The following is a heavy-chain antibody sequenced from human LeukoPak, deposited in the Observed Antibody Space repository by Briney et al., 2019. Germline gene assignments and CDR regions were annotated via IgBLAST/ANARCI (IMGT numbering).Heavy chain of an antibody. D-gene: IGHD2-15*01. V-gene: IGHV3-7*03. CDR2: IQHDGKVN. Sequence: GGSLRLSCAASGFSISGYWMTWVRQAPGKGPEWVGNIQHDGKVNNYVDSVRGRFTISRDNAKNSVYLQMTSLRADDSAVYFCGNQCSGGTYPELWGQGTQVTVSS. CDR3: GNQCSGGTYPEL. J-gene: IGHJ4*02. CDR1: GFSISGYW.